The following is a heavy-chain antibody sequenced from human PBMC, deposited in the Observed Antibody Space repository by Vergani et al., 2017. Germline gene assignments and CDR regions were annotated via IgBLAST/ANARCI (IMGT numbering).Heavy chain of an antibody. CDR3: ARARKFRFGVVWENWFDP. CDR2: MNGDGDTI. D-gene: IGHD3-3*01. J-gene: IGHJ5*02. V-gene: IGHV3-74*01. CDR1: GFTFNEYW. Sequence: EVELVESGGGLVQPGGSLRLSCAASGFTFNEYWMHWARQVPGKGLVWVSGMNGDGDTISYADSVKGRFTISRDNAKNTLFLQMNSLRAEDTAVYYCARARKFRFGVVWENWFDPWGQGTLVPSPQ.